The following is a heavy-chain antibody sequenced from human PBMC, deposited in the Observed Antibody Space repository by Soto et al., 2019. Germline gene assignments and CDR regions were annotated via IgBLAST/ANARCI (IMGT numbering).Heavy chain of an antibody. D-gene: IGHD3-22*01. J-gene: IGHJ6*02. Sequence: GVLKISCAASGFTFSSYSMDWVRQAPGKGLEWVSSISSSSSYIYYADSVKGRFTISRDNAKNSLYLQMNSLRAEDTAVYYCARDKGWYYYDSSDYYLAYYGMDVWGQGTTVTVSS. V-gene: IGHV3-21*01. CDR1: GFTFSSYS. CDR3: ARDKGWYYYDSSDYYLAYYGMDV. CDR2: ISSSSSYI.